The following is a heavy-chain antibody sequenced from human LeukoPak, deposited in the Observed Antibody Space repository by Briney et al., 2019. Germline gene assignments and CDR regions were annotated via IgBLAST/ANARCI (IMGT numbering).Heavy chain of an antibody. V-gene: IGHV4-61*02. J-gene: IGHJ4*02. D-gene: IGHD6-6*01. CDR3: ARGGITPRPGLDS. CDR1: GGSISSGSFY. Sequence: SQTLPLTCTVSGGSISSGSFYWSWIRQPAGKGLEWIGRIYTSGSTNYNPSLKSRVTISVDTSKNQFSLKLSSVTAADTAVYYCARGGITPRPGLDSWGQGTLVTVSS. CDR2: IYTSGST.